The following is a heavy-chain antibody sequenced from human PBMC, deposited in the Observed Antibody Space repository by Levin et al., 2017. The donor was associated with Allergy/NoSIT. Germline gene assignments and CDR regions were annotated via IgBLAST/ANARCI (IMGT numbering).Heavy chain of an antibody. Sequence: GGSLRLSCGASGFTFARHAMNWVRQAPGKGLEWVTVISYDGNNKYYADSVKGRFTISRDNSKNMVFLQMNSLRAADSAVYYCAGEYEICTMTTAGCYGLHYFFGVDVWGQGTTVTVSS. CDR2: ISYDGNNK. V-gene: IGHV3-30*04. D-gene: IGHD3-9*01. CDR3: AGEYEICTMTTAGCYGLHYFFGVDV. J-gene: IGHJ6*02. CDR1: GFTFARHA.